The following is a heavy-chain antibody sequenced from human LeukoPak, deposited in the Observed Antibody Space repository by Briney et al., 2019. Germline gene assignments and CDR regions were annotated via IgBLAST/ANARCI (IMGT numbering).Heavy chain of an antibody. V-gene: IGHV3-21*01. CDR2: ISGSSSYI. J-gene: IGHJ4*02. CDR3: VRDMGGWQTYFDY. CDR1: GFTFSSHS. Sequence: GGSLRLSCAASGFTFSSHSMNWVRQAPGKGLEWVSSISGSSSYIYYADSVKGRFTISRHNAKNSLYLQLNSLRAEDTAVYYCVRDMGGWQTYFDYWGQGTLVTASS. D-gene: IGHD6-19*01.